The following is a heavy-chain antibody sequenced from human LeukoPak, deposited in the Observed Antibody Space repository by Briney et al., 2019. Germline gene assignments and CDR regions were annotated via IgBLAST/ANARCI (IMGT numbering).Heavy chain of an antibody. Sequence: SGTLSLTCAVSGGSISSSNWWTWVRQPPGMGLEWVGEIDQSGSTKYNPFLKSRVTISLDRSKNQVSLKLNSVTAADTAVYYCSSISGWGQGTLVTVSS. V-gene: IGHV4-4*02. CDR2: IDQSGST. CDR3: SSISG. J-gene: IGHJ4*02. D-gene: IGHD6-19*01. CDR1: GGSISSSNW.